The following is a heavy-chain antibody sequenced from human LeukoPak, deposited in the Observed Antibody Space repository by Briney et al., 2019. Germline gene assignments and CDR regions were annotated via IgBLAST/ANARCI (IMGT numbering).Heavy chain of an antibody. V-gene: IGHV4-39*01. D-gene: IGHD6-13*01. CDR2: IYYSGST. CDR1: GGSISSSSYY. CDR3: ARHLPRWRGPQQLERSIRFDP. Sequence: SETLSLTCTVSGGSISSSSYYWGWIRQPPGKGLEWIGSIYYSGSTYYNPSLKSRVTISVDTSKNQFSLKLSSVTAADTAVYYCARHLPRWRGPQQLERSIRFDPWGQGTLVTVSS. J-gene: IGHJ5*02.